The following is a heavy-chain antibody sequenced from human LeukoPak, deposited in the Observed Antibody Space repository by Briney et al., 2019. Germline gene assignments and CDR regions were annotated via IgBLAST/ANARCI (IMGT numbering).Heavy chain of an antibody. CDR2: ISSSSSYI. Sequence: GGSLRLSCAASGFTFSSYSMNWVRQAPGKGLEWVSSISSSSSYIYYADSVKGRFTISRDNAKNSLYLQMNSLRAEDTAVYYCARVIPPDAFDIWGQGTTVTVSS. J-gene: IGHJ3*02. CDR1: GFTFSSYS. CDR3: ARVIPPDAFDI. V-gene: IGHV3-21*01. D-gene: IGHD3-16*01.